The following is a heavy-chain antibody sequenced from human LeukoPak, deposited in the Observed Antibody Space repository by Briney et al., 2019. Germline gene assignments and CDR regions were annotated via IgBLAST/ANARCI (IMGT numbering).Heavy chain of an antibody. CDR3: ARDAVAARPAYYFDY. D-gene: IGHD6-6*01. J-gene: IGHJ4*02. CDR1: GGTFSSYA. V-gene: IGHV1-69*13. CDR2: IIPIFGTA. Sequence: SVKVSCKASGGTFSSYAISWVRQAPGQGLEWMGGIIPIFGTANYAQKFQGRVTITADESTSTAYMELSSLRSEDTAVYYCARDAVAARPAYYFDYWGQGTLVTVSS.